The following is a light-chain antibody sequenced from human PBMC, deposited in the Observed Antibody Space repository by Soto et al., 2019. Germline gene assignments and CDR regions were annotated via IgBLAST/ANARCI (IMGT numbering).Light chain of an antibody. CDR1: ESVSNS. V-gene: IGKV3-11*01. J-gene: IGKJ4*01. CDR2: NAS. Sequence: ETVLTQSPATLSLSPGERATLSCRASESVSNSLAWYQHKPGQAPRLLIYNASNRATGIPARFRGSGSGTDFTLTISSLEPEDFAVYFCQHRAGWPPALTFGGGTKVEIK. CDR3: QHRAGWPPALT.